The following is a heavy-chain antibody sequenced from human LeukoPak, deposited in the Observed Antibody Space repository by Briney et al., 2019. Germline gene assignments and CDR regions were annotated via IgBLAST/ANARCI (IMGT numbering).Heavy chain of an antibody. CDR3: ARGRGRGIAAAGTDFDY. Sequence: SETLSLTCTVSGGSISSYYWSWIRQPPGKGLEWIGYIYYSGSTNYNPSLKSRVTISVDTSKNQLSLKLSSVTAADTAVYYCARGRGRGIAAAGTDFDYWGQGTLVTVSS. V-gene: IGHV4-59*01. J-gene: IGHJ4*02. CDR2: IYYSGST. D-gene: IGHD6-13*01. CDR1: GGSISSYY.